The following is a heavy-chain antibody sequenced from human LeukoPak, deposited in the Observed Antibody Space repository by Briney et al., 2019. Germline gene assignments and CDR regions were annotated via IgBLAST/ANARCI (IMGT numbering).Heavy chain of an antibody. Sequence: SQTLSLTCAISGDSVSINSVTWNWIRQSPSRGLEWLGSTYYRSTCYNDYAVSVRGRITVNPDTSKNQFSLHLNSVTPEDTAVYYCARRLTQYDCFDPWGQGILVTVSS. D-gene: IGHD2-2*01. CDR3: ARRLTQYDCFDP. V-gene: IGHV6-1*01. J-gene: IGHJ5*02. CDR1: GDSVSINSVT. CDR2: TYYRSTCYN.